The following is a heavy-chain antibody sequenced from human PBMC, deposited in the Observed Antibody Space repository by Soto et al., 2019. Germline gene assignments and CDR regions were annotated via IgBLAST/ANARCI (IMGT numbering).Heavy chain of an antibody. Sequence: GSLRLSCAASGFIFSNYAMSWVRKAPWKGLEWVSFISGSGSTTYYADSVKGRFTISRGNSKNMLYVQMNSLRAEDAAVYYCVREASSTGLHLDHWGRGTLVTVSS. CDR3: VREASSTGLHLDH. J-gene: IGHJ4*02. CDR2: ISGSGSTT. V-gene: IGHV3-23*01. CDR1: GFIFSNYA. D-gene: IGHD6-6*01.